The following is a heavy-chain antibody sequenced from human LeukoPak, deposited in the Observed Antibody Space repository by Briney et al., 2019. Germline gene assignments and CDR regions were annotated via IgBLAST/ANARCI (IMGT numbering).Heavy chain of an antibody. CDR3: ARGNYYGSGSSLDY. Sequence: SVKVSCKASGGTFSSYAISWVRQAPGQGLEWMGGIIPIFGTANYAQKFQGRVTITADKSTSTAYMELSSLRSEDTAVYCCARGNYYGSGSSLDYWGQGTLVTVSS. CDR2: IIPIFGTA. D-gene: IGHD3-10*01. V-gene: IGHV1-69*06. CDR1: GGTFSSYA. J-gene: IGHJ4*02.